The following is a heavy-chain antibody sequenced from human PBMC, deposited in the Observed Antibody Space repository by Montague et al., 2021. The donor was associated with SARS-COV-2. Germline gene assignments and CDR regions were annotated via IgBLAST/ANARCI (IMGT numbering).Heavy chain of an antibody. CDR3: ARHPGDTIFGVVRYPGGFDY. CDR1: GGSFSDYH. V-gene: IGHV4-34*01. Sequence: SETLSLTCAVYGGSFSDYHWSWIRQPPGQGLEWIGEINHSGNTNYNPSLKSRVTISRDTSKSQFSLELSSVTAADTAVYYCARHPGDTIFGVVRYPGGFDYWGQGTLVTVSS. J-gene: IGHJ4*02. D-gene: IGHD3-3*01. CDR2: INHSGNT.